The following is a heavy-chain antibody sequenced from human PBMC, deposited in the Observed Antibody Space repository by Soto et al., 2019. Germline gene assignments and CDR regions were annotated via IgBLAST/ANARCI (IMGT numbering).Heavy chain of an antibody. D-gene: IGHD2-15*01. CDR1: GFTFSSYA. Sequence: QVQLVESGGGVFQPGRSLRLSCAASGFTFSSYAMHWVRQAPGKGLEWVAVISYDGSNKYYADSVKGRFTISRDNSKNTLYLQMNSLRAEDTAVYYCARDGGLGYCSGGSCYYSWYFDLWGRGTLVTVSS. V-gene: IGHV3-30-3*01. CDR3: ARDGGLGYCSGGSCYYSWYFDL. J-gene: IGHJ2*01. CDR2: ISYDGSNK.